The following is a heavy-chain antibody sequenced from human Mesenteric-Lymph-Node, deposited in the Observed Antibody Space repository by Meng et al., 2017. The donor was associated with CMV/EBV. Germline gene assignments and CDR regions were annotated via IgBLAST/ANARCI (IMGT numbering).Heavy chain of an antibody. CDR2: IIPILGIA. CDR3: ACDMTTAKD. D-gene: IGHD4-11*01. Sequence: SVKVSCKASGYTFTSYGISWVRQAPGQGLEWMGGIIPILGIANYAQKFQGRVTITADKSTSTAYMELSSLRSEDTAVYYCACDMTTAKDWGQGTLVTVSS. CDR1: GYTFTSYG. V-gene: IGHV1-69*10. J-gene: IGHJ4*02.